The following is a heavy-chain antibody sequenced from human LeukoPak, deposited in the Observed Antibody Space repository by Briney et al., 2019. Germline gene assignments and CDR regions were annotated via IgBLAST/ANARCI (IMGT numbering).Heavy chain of an antibody. Sequence: GGSLRLSCAASGFTSSSYGMHWVRQAPGKGLEWVAVIWYDGSNKFYADSVKGRFTISRDDSKNTLYPQMISLRAEDTAFYYCARDYYGDGLDYWGQGTLVTVSS. CDR3: ARDYYGDGLDY. V-gene: IGHV3-33*01. J-gene: IGHJ4*02. D-gene: IGHD4-17*01. CDR1: GFTSSSYG. CDR2: IWYDGSNK.